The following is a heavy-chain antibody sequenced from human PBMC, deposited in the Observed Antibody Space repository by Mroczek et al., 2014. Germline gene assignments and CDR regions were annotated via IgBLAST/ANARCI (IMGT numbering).Heavy chain of an antibody. CDR2: IIPXFGTA. J-gene: IGHJ6*03. CDR3: ARGTQAGYYYYMDV. V-gene: IGHV1-69*01. Sequence: SGAEVKKPGVLGEGRPARLLEAPSAAMLSAGCDRPPGQGLEWMGGIIPXFGTANYAQKFQGRVTITADESTSTAYMELSSLRSEDTAVYYCARGTQAGYYYYMDVWGKGTTVTVSS. CDR1: EAPSAAML.